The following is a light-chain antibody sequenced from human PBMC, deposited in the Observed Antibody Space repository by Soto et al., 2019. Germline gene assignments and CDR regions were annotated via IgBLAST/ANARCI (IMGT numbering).Light chain of an antibody. CDR1: QSVSSY. Sequence: EIVLTQSPATLSLSPGERATLSCRASQSVSSYLAWYQQKPDQAPRLLIYDASNRATGIPARFSCSGSGTDFTLTISSLEPEDFAVYFCQQRSNWPPYTVGQGTKLEIK. V-gene: IGKV3-11*01. CDR3: QQRSNWPPYT. J-gene: IGKJ2*01. CDR2: DAS.